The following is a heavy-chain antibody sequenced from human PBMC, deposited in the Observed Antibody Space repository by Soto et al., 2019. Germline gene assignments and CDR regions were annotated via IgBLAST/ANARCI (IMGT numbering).Heavy chain of an antibody. V-gene: IGHV3-11*06. CDR2: ISSSSSYT. Sequence: QVQLVESGGGLVKPGGSLRLSCAASGFTFSDYYMSWIRQAPGKGLEWVSYISSSSSYTNYADSVKGRFTISRDNAKNSLYRQMNSLRAEDTAVYYCARVRVPAAIPATYWYFDLWGRGTLVTVSS. J-gene: IGHJ2*01. CDR1: GFTFSDYY. D-gene: IGHD2-2*02. CDR3: ARVRVPAAIPATYWYFDL.